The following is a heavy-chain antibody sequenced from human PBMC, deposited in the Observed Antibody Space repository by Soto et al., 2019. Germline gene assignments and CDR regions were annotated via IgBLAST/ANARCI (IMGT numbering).Heavy chain of an antibody. D-gene: IGHD3-22*01. CDR1: GGAILDSTYY. V-gene: IGHV4-39*01. J-gene: IGHJ5*02. CDR3: ARQATGYYYGWFDP. Sequence: SETLSLTCTASGGAILDSTYYWAWIRQPPGKGLEWIGTIFYSGGTFYTPSLKSRVTMSVDTSKNQFSLKLTSVTAADTAVYFCARQATGYYYGWFDPWGQGTLVTVSS. CDR2: IFYSGGT.